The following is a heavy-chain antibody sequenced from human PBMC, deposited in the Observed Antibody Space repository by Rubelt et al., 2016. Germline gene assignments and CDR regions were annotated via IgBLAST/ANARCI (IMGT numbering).Heavy chain of an antibody. Sequence: QITLRESGPTLVKPTQTLTLTCTFSGFSLSTGGVGVGWIRQPPGKALEWLALIYWNDHERYNPSLKSRLAITKDTSKNQVVLTMTSMDPADAAAYYCSPRQGYRLPRPACFAPWGQGPLVTVSS. D-gene: IGHD5-18*01. CDR1: GFSLSTGGVG. CDR2: IYWNDHE. V-gene: IGHV2-5*01. CDR3: SPRQGYRLPRPACFAP. J-gene: IGHJ5*02.